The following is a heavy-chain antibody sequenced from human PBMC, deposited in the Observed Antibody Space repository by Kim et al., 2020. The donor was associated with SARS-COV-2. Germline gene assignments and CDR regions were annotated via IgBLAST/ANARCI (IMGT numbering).Heavy chain of an antibody. CDR2: ISGSGGST. V-gene: IGHV3-23*01. CDR1: GFTFSSYA. Sequence: GGSLRLSCAASGFTFSSYAMSWVRQAPGKGLEWVSAISGSGGSTYYADSVKGRFTISRDNSKNTLYLQMNSLRAEDTAVYYCAKDQGDTMLVVVIPYYYGMDVWGQGTTVTVSS. CDR3: AKDQGDTMLVVVIPYYYGMDV. J-gene: IGHJ6*02. D-gene: IGHD3-22*01.